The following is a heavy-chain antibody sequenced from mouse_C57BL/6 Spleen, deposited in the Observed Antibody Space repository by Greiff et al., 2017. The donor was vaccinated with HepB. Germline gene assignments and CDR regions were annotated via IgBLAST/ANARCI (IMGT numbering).Heavy chain of an antibody. J-gene: IGHJ1*03. CDR3: ARYYYGTRYFDV. CDR1: GYTFTSYW. Sequence: QVHVKQPGAELVKPGASVKLSCKASGYTFTSYWMQWVKQRPGQGLEWIGEIDPSDSYTNYNQKFKGKATLTVDTSSSTAYMQLSSLTSEDSAVYYCARYYYGTRYFDVWGTGTTVTVSS. V-gene: IGHV1-50*01. D-gene: IGHD1-1*01. CDR2: IDPSDSYT.